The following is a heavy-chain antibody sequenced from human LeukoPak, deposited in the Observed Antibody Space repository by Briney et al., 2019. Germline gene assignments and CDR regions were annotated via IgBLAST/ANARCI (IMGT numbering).Heavy chain of an antibody. CDR3: ARGLYSSAWSPFDY. CDR1: GFTFSSYS. J-gene: IGHJ4*02. CDR2: ISSSSSYI. D-gene: IGHD6-19*01. V-gene: IGHV3-21*01. Sequence: GGSLRLSCAASGFTFSSYSMNWVRQAPGKGLEWVSSISSSSSYIYYADSVKGRFTISRDNAKNSLYLQMNSLRVEDTAVYYCARGLYSSAWSPFDYWGQGTLVAVSS.